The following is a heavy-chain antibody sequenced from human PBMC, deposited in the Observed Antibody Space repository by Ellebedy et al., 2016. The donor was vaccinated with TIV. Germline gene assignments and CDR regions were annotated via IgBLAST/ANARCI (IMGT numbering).Heavy chain of an antibody. V-gene: IGHV3-23*01. CDR1: GFTFTNYA. CDR3: AKRDLVAGAGEC. CDR2: ISGSGGST. D-gene: IGHD6-19*01. Sequence: GESLKISXVASGFTFTNYAMGWVRQAPGKGLEWVSLISGSGGSTYYADSVKGRFTISRDNSKNTLYLLMNSLRADDTAVNYCAKRDLVAGAGECWGQGTLVTVSS. J-gene: IGHJ1*01.